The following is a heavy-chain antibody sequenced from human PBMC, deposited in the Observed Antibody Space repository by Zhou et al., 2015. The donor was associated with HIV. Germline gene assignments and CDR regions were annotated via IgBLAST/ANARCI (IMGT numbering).Heavy chain of an antibody. V-gene: IGHV1-69*12. CDR3: ARVKTPQRYYYYGMDV. CDR2: IIPFSGTT. CDR1: GGTFSRFG. Sequence: QVQLVQSGAEVKKPGSSVKVSCKASGGTFSRFGITWVRQAPGQGLEWMGGIIPFSGTTNNAQKFQGRVTITADESTSTAYMELISLRSEDTAVYYCARVKTPQRYYYYGMDVWGQGTTVTVSS. J-gene: IGHJ6*02.